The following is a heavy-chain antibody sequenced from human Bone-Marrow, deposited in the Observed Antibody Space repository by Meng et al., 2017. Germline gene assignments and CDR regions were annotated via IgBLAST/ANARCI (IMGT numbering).Heavy chain of an antibody. CDR1: GFTFSSYS. J-gene: IGHJ6*02. Sequence: GESLKISCAASGFTFSSYSMNWVRQAPGKGLEWVSSISSSSSYIYYADSVKGRFTISRDNAKNSLYLQMNSLRAEDTAVYYCARAFATAAGYYYYGMDVWGQGTKVTVS. V-gene: IGHV3-21*01. CDR2: ISSSSSYI. D-gene: IGHD6-13*01. CDR3: ARAFATAAGYYYYGMDV.